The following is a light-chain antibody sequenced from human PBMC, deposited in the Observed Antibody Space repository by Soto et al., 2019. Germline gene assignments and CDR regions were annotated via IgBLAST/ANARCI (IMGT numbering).Light chain of an antibody. CDR1: QTISSW. J-gene: IGKJ1*01. V-gene: IGKV1-5*03. CDR3: QQYNRSPWT. CDR2: KAS. Sequence: DIQMTQSPSTLSASVGDRATINCRASQTISSWLAWYQQKPGRAPKLLIYKASTLESEVPSRFSGSGSGTEFTLTISSLQPDDFATYYCQQYNRSPWTFGQGTKVDIK.